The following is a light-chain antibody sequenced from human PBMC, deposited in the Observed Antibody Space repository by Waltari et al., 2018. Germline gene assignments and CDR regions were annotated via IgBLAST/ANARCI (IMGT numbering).Light chain of an antibody. CDR1: QSVSRA. V-gene: IGKV3-20*01. Sequence: EIVLTQSPGTLSLSLGERATVSCRASQSVSRALAWYQQKPGQAPRLLIYGASTRATGIPDRFSGSGSGTDCSLTISRVEPDDFAVYYCQHYLRLPVTFGQGTTVEI. CDR3: QHYLRLPVT. CDR2: GAS. J-gene: IGKJ1*01.